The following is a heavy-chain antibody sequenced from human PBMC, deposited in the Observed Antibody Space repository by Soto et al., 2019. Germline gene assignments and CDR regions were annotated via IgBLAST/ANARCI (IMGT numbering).Heavy chain of an antibody. V-gene: IGHV3-9*01. J-gene: IGHJ4*02. Sequence: EVQLVESGGGLVQPGRSLRLSCAASGFTFDDYAMHWVRQAPGKGLEWVSGISWNSGSIGYADSVKGRFTISRDNAKNSLYLQMNSLRAEDTALYYCAKGPSVRYERHQLLPSDWGQGTLVTVSS. CDR3: AKGPSVRYERHQLLPSD. CDR1: GFTFDDYA. CDR2: ISWNSGSI. D-gene: IGHD2-2*01.